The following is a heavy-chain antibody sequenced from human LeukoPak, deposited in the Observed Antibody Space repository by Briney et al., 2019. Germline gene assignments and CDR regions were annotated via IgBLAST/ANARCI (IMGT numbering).Heavy chain of an antibody. V-gene: IGHV1-2*02. CDR2: INPNSGGT. J-gene: IGHJ6*03. CDR3: ARVGALAETYYYMDV. CDR1: GYTFTGYY. Sequence: ASVKVSCKASGYTFTGYYMHWVRQAPGQGLEWMGWINPNSGGTNYAQKFQGRVTMTRDTSISTAYMEPSRLRSDDTAVYYCARVGALAETYYYMDVWGKGTTVTVSS.